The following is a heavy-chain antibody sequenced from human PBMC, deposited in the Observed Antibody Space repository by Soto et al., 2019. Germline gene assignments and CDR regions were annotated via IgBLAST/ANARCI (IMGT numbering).Heavy chain of an antibody. CDR2: INPNSGVT. J-gene: IGHJ5*02. CDR3: AFGRPTASSWLDP. D-gene: IGHD2-2*01. V-gene: IGHV1-2*02. CDR1: GFNFAGYF. Sequence: ASVKVSCKASGFNFAGYFLHLLRRAPGQGLEWMGWINPNSGVTKDAQKFQGRVTMTWDTSMKTAYMGLVSLRFDDMAVYYCAFGRPTASSWLDPWGQGTLVTVSS.